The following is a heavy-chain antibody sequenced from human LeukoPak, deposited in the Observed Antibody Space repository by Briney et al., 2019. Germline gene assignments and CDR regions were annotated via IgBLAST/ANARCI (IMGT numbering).Heavy chain of an antibody. CDR2: ISSSSSTI. Sequence: GGSLRLSCAASGFTFSSYSMNWVRQAPGKGLEWVSYISSSSSTIYYADSVKGRFTISRDNAKNSLYLQMNSLRAEDTAVYYCARAGAGPWQQLADLLPRVAIQTRKAAFDYWGQGTLVTVSS. V-gene: IGHV3-48*04. CDR3: ARAGAGPWQQLADLLPRVAIQTRKAAFDY. CDR1: GFTFSSYS. J-gene: IGHJ4*02. D-gene: IGHD6-13*01.